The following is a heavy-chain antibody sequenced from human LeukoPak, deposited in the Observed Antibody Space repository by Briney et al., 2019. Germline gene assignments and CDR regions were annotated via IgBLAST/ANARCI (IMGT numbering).Heavy chain of an antibody. D-gene: IGHD5-18*01. CDR2: INTNTGNP. Sequence: ASVKVSCKASGYSFTTFAMNWMRQAPGQGLEWMGWINTNTGNPTYAQDFTGRFVFSLDTSVTTTFLVISSLKAEDTAIYYCARSSWIQQSSDFWGQGTLVTVSS. CDR1: GYSFTTFA. J-gene: IGHJ4*02. V-gene: IGHV7-4-1*02. CDR3: ARSSWIQQSSDF.